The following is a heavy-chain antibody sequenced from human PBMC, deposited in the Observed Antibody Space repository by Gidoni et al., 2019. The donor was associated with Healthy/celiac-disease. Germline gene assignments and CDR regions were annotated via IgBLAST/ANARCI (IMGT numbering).Heavy chain of an antibody. CDR1: GFTFRIYW. Sequence: EVQLVESGGGLVQPGGSLRLSCAASGFTFRIYWMSWVRQAPGKGLEWVANIKQDGSEKYYVDSVKGRFTISRDNAKNSLYLQMNSLRAEDTAVYYCARPEDYDSSGYYYFDYWGQGTLVTVSS. CDR2: IKQDGSEK. J-gene: IGHJ4*02. V-gene: IGHV3-7*03. CDR3: ARPEDYDSSGYYYFDY. D-gene: IGHD3-22*01.